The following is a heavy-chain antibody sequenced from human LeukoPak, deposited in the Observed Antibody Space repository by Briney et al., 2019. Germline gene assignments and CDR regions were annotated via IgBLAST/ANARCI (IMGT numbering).Heavy chain of an antibody. V-gene: IGHV3-48*01. CDR1: GFTFSSNS. Sequence: GGSLRLSCAASGFTFSSNSMNWVRQAPGKGLEWVSYISSSSGTIYYADSVKGRFTISRDNAKNSLYLQMNSLRAEDTAVYYCPLELGEGFDYWGQGTLVTVSS. J-gene: IGHJ4*02. D-gene: IGHD1-7*01. CDR3: PLELGEGFDY. CDR2: ISSSSGTI.